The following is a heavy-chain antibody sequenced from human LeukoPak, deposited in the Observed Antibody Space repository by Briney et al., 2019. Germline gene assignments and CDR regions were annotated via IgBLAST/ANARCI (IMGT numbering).Heavy chain of an antibody. CDR2: VYYSGST. CDR1: GGSISGYY. Sequence: KTSETLSLTCTVSGGSISGYYCSWIRQPPGRGLEWIGYVYYSGSTNYNPSLKGRVTISVDTSKNLFSLRLTSVTAADTAVYYCARHSQHSGDLGSARNFDYWGRGTLVTVSS. D-gene: IGHD7-27*01. CDR3: ARHSQHSGDLGSARNFDY. J-gene: IGHJ4*02. V-gene: IGHV4-59*08.